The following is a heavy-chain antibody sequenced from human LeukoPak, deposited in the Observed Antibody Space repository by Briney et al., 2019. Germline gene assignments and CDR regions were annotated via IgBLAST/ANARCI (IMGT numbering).Heavy chain of an antibody. CDR1: GGSISSYY. Sequence: SETLSLTCTVSGGSISSYYWSWIRQPPGKGLEWIGYIYYTGSTHYNPSLKSRIPMSVDTSKRQFSLNLMSVTGADTAIYYCARDKVTVTGNWFDSWGQGTLVAVSS. J-gene: IGHJ5*01. V-gene: IGHV4-59*12. CDR3: ARDKVTVTGNWFDS. D-gene: IGHD4-17*01. CDR2: IYYTGST.